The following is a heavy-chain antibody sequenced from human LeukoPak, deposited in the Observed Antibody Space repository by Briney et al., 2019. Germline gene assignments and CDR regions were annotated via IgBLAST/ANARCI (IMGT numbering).Heavy chain of an antibody. Sequence: SETLSLTCTVSGVSISGYYWIWIRQSPGRGLEYIVSIFYRESFSYGGTTFYNPSLQSRVTISVDTSKNAFSLRLTSVTAADTAVYFCARQISGNKDYWGQGTLVTVSS. D-gene: IGHD1/OR15-1a*01. CDR1: GVSISGYY. J-gene: IGHJ4*02. CDR2: IFYRESFSYGGTT. CDR3: ARQISGNKDY. V-gene: IGHV4-59*08.